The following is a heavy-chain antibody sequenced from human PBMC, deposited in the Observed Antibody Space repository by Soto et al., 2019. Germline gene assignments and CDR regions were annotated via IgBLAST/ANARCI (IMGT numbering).Heavy chain of an antibody. J-gene: IGHJ4*02. V-gene: IGHV4-4*02. Sequence: QVQLQESGPGLVKPSGTLSLTCGVSGGSISSSNWWSWVRQPPGKGLEWIGEIHHSGISKYNPSLHSRLTISLDKSKNHFSLQLTSVTAADTAVSYCARACLNGICYTQGLDLWGQGTLVLVSS. CDR3: ARACLNGICYTQGLDL. CDR1: GGSISSSNW. D-gene: IGHD2-8*01. CDR2: IHHSGIS.